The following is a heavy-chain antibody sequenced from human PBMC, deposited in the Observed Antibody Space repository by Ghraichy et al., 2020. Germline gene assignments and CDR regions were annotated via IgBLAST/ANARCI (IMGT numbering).Heavy chain of an antibody. D-gene: IGHD3-22*01. V-gene: IGHV3-23*01. J-gene: IGHJ4*02. CDR1: GFTFSSYA. CDR2: ISGSGGST. Sequence: LSLTCAASGFTFSSYAMSWVRQAPGKGLEWVSAISGSGGSTYYADSVKGRFTISRDNSKNTLYLQMNSLRAEDTAVYYCAKDRGVYDSSGYYDYWGQGTLVTVSS. CDR3: AKDRGVYDSSGYYDY.